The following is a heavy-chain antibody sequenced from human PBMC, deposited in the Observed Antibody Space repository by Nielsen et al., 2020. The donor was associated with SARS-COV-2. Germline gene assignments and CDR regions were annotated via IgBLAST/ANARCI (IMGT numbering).Heavy chain of an antibody. CDR2: ISYSGST. J-gene: IGHJ4*02. Sequence: SETLSLTCDVSGSSISPYYWTWIRQPPGKGLEWIGYISYSGSTNYNSSLKSRVTMSADTSTNHFFLSLTSVTAADTAVYYCAGGRNFGYDYWGRGALVTVSS. CDR1: GSSISPYY. CDR3: AGGRNFGYDY. V-gene: IGHV4-59*13. D-gene: IGHD5-18*01.